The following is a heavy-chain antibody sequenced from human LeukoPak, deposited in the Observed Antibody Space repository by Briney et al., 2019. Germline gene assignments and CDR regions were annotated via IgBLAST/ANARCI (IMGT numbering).Heavy chain of an antibody. CDR3: ARDRGYSTH. D-gene: IGHD5-18*01. CDR1: GGSIGSGSYY. J-gene: IGHJ4*02. Sequence: SETLSLTCTVSGGSIGSGSYYWSWLRQPAGKGLEWIGRIYTSGSTNYNPSLKSRVTISVDTSKNQFSLKLSSVTAADTAVYYCARDRGYSTHWGQGTLVTVSS. CDR2: IYTSGST. V-gene: IGHV4-61*02.